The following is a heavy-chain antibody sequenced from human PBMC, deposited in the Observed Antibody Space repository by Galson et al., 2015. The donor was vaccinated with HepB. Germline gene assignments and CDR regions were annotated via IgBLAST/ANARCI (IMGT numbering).Heavy chain of an antibody. Sequence: SLRLSCAASGFTFSSYAMHWVRQAPGKGLEWVAVISYDGSNKYYADSVKGRFTISRDNSKNTLYLQMNSLRAEDTAVYYCARGGSGYDLDYWGQGTLVTVSS. J-gene: IGHJ4*02. D-gene: IGHD5-12*01. CDR1: GFTFSSYA. CDR3: ARGGSGYDLDY. V-gene: IGHV3-30-3*01. CDR2: ISYDGSNK.